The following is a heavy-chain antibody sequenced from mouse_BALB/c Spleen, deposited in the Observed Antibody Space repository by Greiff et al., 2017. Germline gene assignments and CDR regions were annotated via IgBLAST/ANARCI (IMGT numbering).Heavy chain of an antibody. CDR2: ISDGGSYT. Sequence: EVKVEESGGGLVKPGGSLKLSCAASGFTFSDYYMYWVRQTPEKRLEWVATISDGGSYTYYPDSVKGRFTISRDNAKNNLYLQMSSLKSEDTAMYYCARGGDYDASSYFDYWGQGTTLTVSS. CDR3: ARGGDYDASSYFDY. D-gene: IGHD2-4*01. CDR1: GFTFSDYY. V-gene: IGHV5-4*02. J-gene: IGHJ2*01.